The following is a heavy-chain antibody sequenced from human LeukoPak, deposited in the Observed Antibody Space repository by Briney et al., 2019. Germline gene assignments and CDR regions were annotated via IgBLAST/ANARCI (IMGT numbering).Heavy chain of an antibody. J-gene: IGHJ3*02. V-gene: IGHV4-59*01. CDR2: IHYSGST. CDR1: GGSISSYY. Sequence: TSEILSLTCTVSGGSISSYYWSWIRQPPGKGLEWIGYIHYSGSTNYNPSLKSRVTISVDTSKNQFSLKLSSVTAADTAAYYCARDGSAFDIWGQGTMVTVPS. CDR3: ARDGSAFDI. D-gene: IGHD1-26*01.